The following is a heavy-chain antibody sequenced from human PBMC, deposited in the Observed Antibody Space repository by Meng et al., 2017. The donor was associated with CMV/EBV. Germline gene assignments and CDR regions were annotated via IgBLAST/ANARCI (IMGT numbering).Heavy chain of an antibody. D-gene: IGHD2-2*01. CDR3: AREEFCSSTNCSYYYAMDV. CDR2: INPNSGGT. CDR1: GYTFTGYY. J-gene: IGHJ6*02. V-gene: IGHV1-2*02. Sequence: ASVKVSCKASGYTFTGYYMHWVRQAPGQGLEWMGWINPNSGGTNYAQKFQGRVTMTRDTSISTVYMELSSLKPEDTAVYYCAREEFCSSTNCSYYYAMDVWGQGTTVTVSS.